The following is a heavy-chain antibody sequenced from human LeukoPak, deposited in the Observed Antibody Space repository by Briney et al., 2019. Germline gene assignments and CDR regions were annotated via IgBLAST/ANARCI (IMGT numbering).Heavy chain of an antibody. D-gene: IGHD6-19*01. CDR3: ARGLKWLASYYYYYYMDV. J-gene: IGHJ6*03. CDR2: IYHSGST. Sequence: PSETLSLTCTVSGYSISSGYYWGWIRQPPGKGLEWIGSIYHSGSTYYNPSLKSRVTISVDTSKNQFSLKLSSVTAADTAVYYCARGLKWLASYYYYYYMDVWGKGTTVTISS. CDR1: GYSISSGYY. V-gene: IGHV4-38-2*02.